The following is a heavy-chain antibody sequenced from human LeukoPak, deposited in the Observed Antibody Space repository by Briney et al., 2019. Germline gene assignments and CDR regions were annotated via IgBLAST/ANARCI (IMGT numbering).Heavy chain of an antibody. D-gene: IGHD2-21*02. V-gene: IGHV3-30*04. CDR3: ARDRDGHYFDY. CDR2: ISYDGSNK. Sequence: GRSLRLSCAASGFTSSSYAMHWVRQAPGKGLEWVAVISYDGSNKYYADSVKGRFTISRDNSKNTLYLQMNSLRAEDTAVYYCARDRDGHYFDYWGQGTLVTVSS. J-gene: IGHJ4*02. CDR1: GFTSSSYA.